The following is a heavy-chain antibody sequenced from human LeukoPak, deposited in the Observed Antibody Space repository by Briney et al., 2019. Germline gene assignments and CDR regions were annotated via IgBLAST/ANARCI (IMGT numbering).Heavy chain of an antibody. CDR1: GGSISSYY. Sequence: PSETLSLTCTVSGGSISSYYWSWIRQPPGKGLERIGYIYYSGSTNYNPSLKSRVNISVDTSKNQFSLNLSSVTAADTAVYYCAREYCSGGSCYSDYWGQGTLVTVSS. CDR2: IYYSGST. V-gene: IGHV4-59*01. J-gene: IGHJ4*02. CDR3: AREYCSGGSCYSDY. D-gene: IGHD2-15*01.